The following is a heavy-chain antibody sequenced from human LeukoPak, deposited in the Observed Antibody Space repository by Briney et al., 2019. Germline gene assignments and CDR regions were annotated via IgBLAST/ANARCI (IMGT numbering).Heavy chain of an antibody. J-gene: IGHJ4*02. V-gene: IGHV1-2*02. CDR1: GYTFTGYY. CDR2: INPNSGGT. D-gene: IGHD3-10*01. CDR3: ARQLTRRFGESPRSDLFGY. Sequence: ASVKVSCKASGYTFTGYYMHWVRQAPGQGLEWMGWINPNSGGTNYAQKFQGRVTMTRDTSISTAYMELSRPRSDDTAVYYCARQLTRRFGESPRSDLFGYWGQGTLVTVSS.